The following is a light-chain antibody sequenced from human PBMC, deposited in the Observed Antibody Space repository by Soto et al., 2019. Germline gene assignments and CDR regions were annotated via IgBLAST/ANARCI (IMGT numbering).Light chain of an antibody. CDR3: QQRSNWPRLT. CDR1: QSFSSTY. J-gene: IGKJ4*01. CDR2: GAS. Sequence: EIVLSQSPGTLSLSPGERATLSCRASQSFSSTYLAWYQQRPGQAPRLLIYGASSRATGIPDRFSGSGSGTDFTLTISRLEPEDFAVYFCQQRSNWPRLTFGGGTKVDIK. V-gene: IGKV3D-20*02.